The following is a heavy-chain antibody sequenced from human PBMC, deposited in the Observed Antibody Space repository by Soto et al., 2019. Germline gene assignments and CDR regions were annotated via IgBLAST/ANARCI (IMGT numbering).Heavy chain of an antibody. CDR1: EFTFRSYW. CDR3: ARSLPGTYGAFDL. D-gene: IGHD1-7*01. V-gene: IGHV3-74*01. Sequence: GSLRLSCAASEFTFRSYWMHWVRQSPGKGLVWVSRISGDGSSTNYADSVKGRFTISRDNAKNTVYLQIDSLRAEDTAVYYCARSLPGTYGAFDLWGQGTMVTVSS. CDR2: ISGDGSST. J-gene: IGHJ3*01.